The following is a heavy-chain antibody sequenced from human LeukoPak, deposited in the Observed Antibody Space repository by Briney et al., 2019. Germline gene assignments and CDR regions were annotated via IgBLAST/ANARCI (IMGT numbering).Heavy chain of an antibody. CDR2: ISNNGGYT. CDR3: AKQLGYCSDGSCYFPY. V-gene: IGHV3-23*01. J-gene: IGHJ4*02. D-gene: IGHD2-15*01. CDR1: GFTFSSSA. Sequence: GGSLKLSRAASGFTFSSSAMSWVRPASGKGLGGVSAISNNGGYTYYADSVQGRFTISRDNSKSKLCLQMNSLRAEDTAVYYCAKQLGYCSDGSCYFPYWGQGTLVTVSS.